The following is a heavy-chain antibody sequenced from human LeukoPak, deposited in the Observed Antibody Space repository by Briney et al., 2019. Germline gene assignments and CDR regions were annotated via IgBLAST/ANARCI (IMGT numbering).Heavy chain of an antibody. CDR3: ARGRRLGYCSGGSCSYYYYTDV. J-gene: IGHJ6*03. D-gene: IGHD2-15*01. V-gene: IGHV4-4*07. CDR2: IYTSGST. Sequence: SETLSLTCTVSGGSISSYYWSWIRQHAGKGLEWIGRIYTSGSTNYNPSLKSRVTMSVDTSKNQFSLKLSSVTAADTAVYYCARGRRLGYCSGGSCSYYYYTDVWGKGTTVTVSS. CDR1: GGSISSYY.